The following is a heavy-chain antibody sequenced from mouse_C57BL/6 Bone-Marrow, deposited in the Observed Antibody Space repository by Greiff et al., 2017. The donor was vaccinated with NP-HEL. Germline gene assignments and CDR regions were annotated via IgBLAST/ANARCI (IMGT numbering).Heavy chain of an antibody. J-gene: IGHJ3*01. V-gene: IGHV5-17*01. D-gene: IGHD1-1*01. Sequence: EVQVVESGGGLVKPGGSLKLSCAASGFTFSDYGMHWVRQAPEKGLEWVAYISSGSSTIYYADTVKGRFTISRDNAKNTLFLQMTSLRSEDTAMYYCARPFTTGGFAYWGQGTLVTVSA. CDR2: ISSGSSTI. CDR1: GFTFSDYG. CDR3: ARPFTTGGFAY.